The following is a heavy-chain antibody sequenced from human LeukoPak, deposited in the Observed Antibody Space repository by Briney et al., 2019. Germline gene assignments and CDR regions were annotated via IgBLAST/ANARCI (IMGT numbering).Heavy chain of an antibody. D-gene: IGHD6-13*01. CDR3: ARADYSSSWFLDY. V-gene: IGHV4-31*03. CDR1: GGSISSGGYY. CDR2: IYYSGST. J-gene: IGHJ4*02. Sequence: PSETLSLTCTVSGGSISSGGYYWSWIRQHPGKGLEWIAYIYYSGSTYNPSLKSRVTISVDTSKNQFSLKLSSVTAADTAVYYCARADYSSSWFLDYWGQGTLVTVSS.